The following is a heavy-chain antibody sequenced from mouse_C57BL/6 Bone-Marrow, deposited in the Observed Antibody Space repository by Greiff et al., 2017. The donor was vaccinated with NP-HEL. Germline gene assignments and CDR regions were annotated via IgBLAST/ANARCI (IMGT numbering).Heavy chain of an antibody. CDR1: GYAFTNYL. D-gene: IGHD2-2*01. CDR3: ARRGYGYGVDY. V-gene: IGHV1-54*01. CDR2: INPGSGGT. J-gene: IGHJ2*01. Sequence: QVQLQQSGAELVRPGTSVKVSCKASGYAFTNYLIEWVKQRPGQGLEWIGVINPGSGGTNYNEKFKGKATLTADKSSSTAYMQLSSLTSEDSAVYFCARRGYGYGVDYWGQGTTRTVSS.